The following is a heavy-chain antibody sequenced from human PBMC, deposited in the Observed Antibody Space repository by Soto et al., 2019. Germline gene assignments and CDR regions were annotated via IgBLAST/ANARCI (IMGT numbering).Heavy chain of an antibody. J-gene: IGHJ6*02. CDR3: ARYTMDYDILTGYRPPFYYGMDV. D-gene: IGHD3-9*01. V-gene: IGHV4-59*01. Sequence: PSETLSLTRTVSGGSISSYYWSWIRLPPGKGLEWIGYIYYSGSTNYNPSLKSRVTISVDTSKNQFSLKLSSVTAADTAVYYCARYTMDYDILTGYRPPFYYGMDVWGQGTTVTVSS. CDR1: GGSISSYY. CDR2: IYYSGST.